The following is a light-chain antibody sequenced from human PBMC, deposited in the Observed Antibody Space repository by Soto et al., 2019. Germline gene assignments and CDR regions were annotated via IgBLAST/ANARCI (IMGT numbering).Light chain of an antibody. CDR2: AAS. Sequence: EIVLTQSPDTLAVSPGEVATLSCWASQSVTSSLAWYQQKRGQAPRLLIYAASTRATGVPARFSGSGSGTEFTLTISSLQSEDFAVYYCQQHNNWPPITFGQGTRLEIK. J-gene: IGKJ5*01. CDR3: QQHNNWPPIT. V-gene: IGKV3D-15*01. CDR1: QSVTSS.